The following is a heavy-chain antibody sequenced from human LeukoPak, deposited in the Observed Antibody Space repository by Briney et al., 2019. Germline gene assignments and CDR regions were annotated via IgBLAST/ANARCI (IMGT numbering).Heavy chain of an antibody. D-gene: IGHD6-25*01. CDR3: ARDPAGTEGY. CDR1: GFTVSSNY. V-gene: IGHV3-66*02. CDR2: IYSGGST. J-gene: IGHJ4*02. Sequence: GGSLRLSCAASGFTVSSNYMSWVRQAPGKGLEWVSVIYSGGSTYYADSVKGRFTISRDNSKNTLYLQVNSLRAEDTAVYYCARDPAGTEGYWGQGTLVTVSS.